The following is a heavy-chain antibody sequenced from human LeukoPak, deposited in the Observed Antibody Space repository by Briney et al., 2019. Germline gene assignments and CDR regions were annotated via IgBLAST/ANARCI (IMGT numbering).Heavy chain of an antibody. CDR2: ISAYNGNT. Sequence: ASVKVSCKASGYTFTSYGISWVRQAPGQGLKWMGWISAYNGNTNYAQKLQGRVTMTTDTSTSTAYMELRSLRSDDTAVYYCARDRLRYCSSTSCYEGDYWGQGTLVTVSS. CDR3: ARDRLRYCSSTSCYEGDY. D-gene: IGHD2-2*01. V-gene: IGHV1-18*01. CDR1: GYTFTSYG. J-gene: IGHJ4*02.